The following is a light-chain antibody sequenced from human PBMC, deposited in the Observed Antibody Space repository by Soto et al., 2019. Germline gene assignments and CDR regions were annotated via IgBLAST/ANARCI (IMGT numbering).Light chain of an antibody. CDR3: SSYTSSSTLVV. Sequence: QSALTQPASVSGSPGQSIPFSCTGTSSDVGDYNDVSWYQQHPGQAPKLMIYDVSKRPSGVSNRFSGSKSGNTASLTISGLQAEDEADYYCSSYTSSSTLVVFGGGTKLTVL. CDR1: SSDVGDYND. J-gene: IGLJ2*01. CDR2: DVS. V-gene: IGLV2-14*03.